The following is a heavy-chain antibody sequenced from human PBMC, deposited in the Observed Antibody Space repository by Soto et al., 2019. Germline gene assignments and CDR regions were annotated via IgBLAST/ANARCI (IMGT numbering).Heavy chain of an antibody. Sequence: QVQLVQSGAEVKKPGASVKVSCKASGYTFTSYDINWVRQATGQGLEWMGWMNPNSGNTGYAQKFQGRVTMTRNTSIITAYMELSSLRSEDTAVYYFARGVLVATYYYYGMDVWGQGTTVTVSS. CDR1: GYTFTSYD. J-gene: IGHJ6*02. CDR2: MNPNSGNT. CDR3: ARGVLVATYYYYGMDV. D-gene: IGHD5-12*01. V-gene: IGHV1-8*01.